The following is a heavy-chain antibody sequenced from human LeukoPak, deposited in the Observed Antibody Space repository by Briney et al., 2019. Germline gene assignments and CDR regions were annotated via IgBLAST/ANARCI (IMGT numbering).Heavy chain of an antibody. CDR3: ARDSAGNDY. Sequence: PSGGSLRLSCAASGFTFSTYWMSWVRQAPGKGLEWVANIKQDGSEKYYVDSVKGRFTLSRDNAKNSLYLQMNSLSAEDTAMYYCARDSAGNDYWGQGTLVTVSS. CDR2: IKQDGSEK. D-gene: IGHD6-13*01. J-gene: IGHJ4*02. CDR1: GFTFSTYW. V-gene: IGHV3-7*01.